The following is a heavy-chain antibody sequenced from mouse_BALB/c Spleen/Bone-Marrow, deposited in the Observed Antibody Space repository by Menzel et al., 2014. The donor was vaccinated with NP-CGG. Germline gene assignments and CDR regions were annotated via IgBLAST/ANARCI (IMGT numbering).Heavy chain of an antibody. Sequence: EVKLQESGAELVKPGASVKLSCTTSGFNIKDTYMHWVKLRPEQGLEWIGRIVPANGNTKYAPKFQGKATITADTSSNTAYLQLSSLTSEVTAVYFCASYDYGYYFDYWGQGTTLTVSS. D-gene: IGHD2-4*01. CDR3: ASYDYGYYFDY. CDR2: IVPANGNT. V-gene: IGHV14-3*02. J-gene: IGHJ2*01. CDR1: GFNIKDTY.